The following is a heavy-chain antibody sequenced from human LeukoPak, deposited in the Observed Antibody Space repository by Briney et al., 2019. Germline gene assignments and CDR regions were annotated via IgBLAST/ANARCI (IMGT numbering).Heavy chain of an antibody. CDR2: TYYRSEWYN. J-gene: IGHJ6*03. CDR1: GDSVSSKGAA. V-gene: IGHV6-1*01. D-gene: IGHD7-27*01. CDR3: VRATNWANYYYMDV. Sequence: SQTLSLTCAISGDSVSSKGAAWNWIRQSPSRGLEWLGRTYYRSEWYNDYAVSVKSRITIKPDTSKNEFSLQLNSVTPEDTAVYYCVRATNWANYYYMDVWGKGTTVTVSS.